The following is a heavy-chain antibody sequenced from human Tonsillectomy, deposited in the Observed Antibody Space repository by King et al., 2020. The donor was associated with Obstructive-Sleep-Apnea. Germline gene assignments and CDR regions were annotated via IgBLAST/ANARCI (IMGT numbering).Heavy chain of an antibody. Sequence: LQLQESGPGLVKPSETLSLTCTVSGGSISSSSYYWGWIRQPPGKGLEWIGNIYYSGSTYYNPSLKSRVTISVDTSKNQFSLKLTSVTAADTAVYYCARVSLQSTPESTLMGYFDFWGQGTLVTVSS. V-gene: IGHV4-39*07. D-gene: IGHD4-11*01. CDR2: IYYSGST. CDR3: ARVSLQSTPESTLMGYFDF. CDR1: GGSISSSSYY. J-gene: IGHJ4*02.